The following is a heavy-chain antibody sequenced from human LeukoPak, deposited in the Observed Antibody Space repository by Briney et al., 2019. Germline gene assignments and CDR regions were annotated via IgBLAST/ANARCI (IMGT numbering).Heavy chain of an antibody. CDR2: IYTTGST. J-gene: IGHJ4*02. CDR1: GGSISSYY. D-gene: IGHD3-9*01. CDR3: ARSGPAGFESGY. Sequence: PSETLSLTCTVSGGSISSYYWSWIRQPAWKELEWIGRIYTTGSTNYNPSLKSRVTMSVDTSKNQFSLKLSSVSAADTAVYYCARSGPAGFESGYWGQGTLVTVSS. V-gene: IGHV4-4*07.